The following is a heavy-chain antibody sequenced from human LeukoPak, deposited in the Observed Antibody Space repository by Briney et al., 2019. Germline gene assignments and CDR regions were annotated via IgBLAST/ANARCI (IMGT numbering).Heavy chain of an antibody. D-gene: IGHD3-22*01. CDR2: IIPIFGTA. V-gene: IGHV1-69*05. CDR3: AAHYYDSSGYFDY. CDR1: GGTFRSYA. Sequence: SVKVSCKASGGTFRSYAISWVRQAPGQGLEWMGRIIPIFGTANYAQKFQGRVTITTDESTSTAYMELSSLRSEDTAVYYCAAHYYDSSGYFDYWGQGTLVTVSS. J-gene: IGHJ4*02.